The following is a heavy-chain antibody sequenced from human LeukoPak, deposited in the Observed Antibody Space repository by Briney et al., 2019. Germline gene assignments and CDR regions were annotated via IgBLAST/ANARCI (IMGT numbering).Heavy chain of an antibody. V-gene: IGHV3-7*01. CDR2: IKQDGSEK. CDR1: GFTFSSYW. Sequence: PGGSLRLSCAASGFTFSSYWMSWVRQAPGKGLEWVANIKQDGSEKYYVDSVKGRFTISRDNAKNSLYMQMTSLRPEDTAVYYCARDLDYDFWSGYLDYWGQGTLVTVSS. D-gene: IGHD3-3*01. CDR3: ARDLDYDFWSGYLDY. J-gene: IGHJ4*02.